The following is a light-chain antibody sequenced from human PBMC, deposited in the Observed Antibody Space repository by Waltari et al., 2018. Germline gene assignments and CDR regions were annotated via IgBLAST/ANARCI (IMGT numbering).Light chain of an antibody. CDR2: EVS. J-gene: IGLJ3*02. Sequence: QSALTQPASVSGSPGQSITISCTGTGSDVGGYDYVAWYQQHPGKAPKLVIYEVSNRPSGVSYRFSASKSGNTASLTISGLQDEDEADYYCSSYTPITISNWVFGGGTKLTVL. CDR1: GSDVGGYDY. CDR3: SSYTPITISNWV. V-gene: IGLV2-14*01.